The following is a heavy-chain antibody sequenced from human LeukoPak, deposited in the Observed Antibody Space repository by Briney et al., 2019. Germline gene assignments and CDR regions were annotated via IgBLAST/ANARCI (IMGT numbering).Heavy chain of an antibody. D-gene: IGHD5-12*01. CDR2: VSYSGEST. Sequence: GGSLRLSCAASGFTFSRYAMSWVRQTPGKGLQWVSTVSYSGESTYYADSVKGRFTISRDNSKNTLYLEMNFLRAEDTAIYYCTKDPYPDSGFDLGSFDYWGQGTLVTVSS. J-gene: IGHJ4*02. V-gene: IGHV3-23*01. CDR3: TKDPYPDSGFDLGSFDY. CDR1: GFTFSRYA.